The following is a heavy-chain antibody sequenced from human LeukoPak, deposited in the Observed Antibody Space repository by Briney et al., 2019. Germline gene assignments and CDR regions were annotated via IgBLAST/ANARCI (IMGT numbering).Heavy chain of an antibody. CDR1: GFTFSRYW. CDR2: IWYDGSNK. J-gene: IGHJ4*02. CDR3: ASGATPKGEDY. D-gene: IGHD3-16*01. V-gene: IGHV3-33*08. Sequence: PGGSLRLSCAASGFTFSRYWMSWVRQAPGKGLEWVAVIWYDGSNKYYADSVKGRFTISRDNSKNTLYLQMNSLRAEDTAVYYCASGATPKGEDYWGQGTLVTVSS.